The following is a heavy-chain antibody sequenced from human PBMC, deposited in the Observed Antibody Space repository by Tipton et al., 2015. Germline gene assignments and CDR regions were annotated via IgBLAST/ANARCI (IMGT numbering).Heavy chain of an antibody. CDR3: VRNMGIGPMVYAVDWFDP. CDR2: IHYSGST. V-gene: IGHV4-39*01. J-gene: IGHJ5*02. CDR1: GGSISSRTYY. Sequence: TLSLTCTVSGGSISSRTYYWGWIRQPPGKGLEWIGSIHYSGSTYYNPSLKGRVTVSADTSKNQFSLRLSSVTAADTAVYYCVRNMGIGPMVYAVDWFDPWGQGTLVTVSS. D-gene: IGHD2-8*01.